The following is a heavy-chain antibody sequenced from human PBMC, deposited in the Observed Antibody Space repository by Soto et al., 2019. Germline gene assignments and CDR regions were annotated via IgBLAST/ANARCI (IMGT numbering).Heavy chain of an antibody. Sequence: QLQLQESGPGLVKPSETLSLTCTVSGGSISSSSYYWGWIRQPPGKGLEWIGSIYYSGSTYYNPSLKSRVAISVDTSKNQFSLKLSSVPAADTAVYYCARLFWRIAAAGRYYFDYWGQGTLVTVSS. V-gene: IGHV4-39*01. CDR1: GGSISSSSYY. D-gene: IGHD6-13*01. CDR3: ARLFWRIAAAGRYYFDY. CDR2: IYYSGST. J-gene: IGHJ4*02.